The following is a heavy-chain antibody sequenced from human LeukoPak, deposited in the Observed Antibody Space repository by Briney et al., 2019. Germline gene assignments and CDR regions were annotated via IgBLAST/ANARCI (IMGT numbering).Heavy chain of an antibody. D-gene: IGHD3-16*01. J-gene: IGHJ4*02. CDR1: GFTFRDYH. CDR2: IKYDGSET. Sequence: GGSLRLSCAASGFTFRDYHMSWIRQAPGKGLEWVATIKYDGSETYYVDSVRGRFSISRDNAKNSLYLQMNSLRAEDTAVYYCARDSTLSNCWGQGTLVAVSS. CDR3: ARDSTLSNC. V-gene: IGHV3-7*04.